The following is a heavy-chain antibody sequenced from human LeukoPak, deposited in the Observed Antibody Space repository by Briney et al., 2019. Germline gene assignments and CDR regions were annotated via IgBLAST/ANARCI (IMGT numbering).Heavy chain of an antibody. V-gene: IGHV4-38-2*02. D-gene: IGHD6-19*01. CDR2: IYHSGST. Sequence: SETLSLTCTVSGYSISSGYYWGWIRQPPGKGLEWIGSIYHSGSTYYNPSLKSRVTISVDTSKNQFSLKLSSVTAADTAVYYCARSERAVAGSTGDYWGQGTLVTVSS. J-gene: IGHJ4*02. CDR1: GYSISSGYY. CDR3: ARSERAVAGSTGDY.